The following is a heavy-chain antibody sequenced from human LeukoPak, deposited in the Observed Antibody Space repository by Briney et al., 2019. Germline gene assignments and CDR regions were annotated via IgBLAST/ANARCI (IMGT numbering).Heavy chain of an antibody. CDR2: IYYSGST. CDR3: AGASYDSSGVH. D-gene: IGHD3-22*01. Sequence: SETLSLTCTVSGGSISSGSYYWSWIRQPPGKGLEWIGYIYYSGSTNYNPSLKSRVTISVDTSKNQFSLKLSSVTAADTAVYYCAGASYDSSGVHWGQGTLVAVSS. CDR1: GGSISSGSYY. J-gene: IGHJ4*02. V-gene: IGHV4-61*01.